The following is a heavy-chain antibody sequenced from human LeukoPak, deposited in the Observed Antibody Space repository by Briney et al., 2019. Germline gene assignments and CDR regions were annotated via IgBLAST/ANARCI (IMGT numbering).Heavy chain of an antibody. J-gene: IGHJ3*02. CDR3: ATLGEDNWNYESWAFDI. Sequence: SQTLSLTCAISGDSVSSNSAAWNWIRQSPSRGLEWLGRTYYRSKWYNDYAVSVKSRITINPDTSKNQFSLQLNSVTPEDTAVYYCATLGEDNWNYESWAFDIWGQGTMVTVSS. D-gene: IGHD1-7*01. CDR1: GDSVSSNSAA. CDR2: TYYRSKWYN. V-gene: IGHV6-1*01.